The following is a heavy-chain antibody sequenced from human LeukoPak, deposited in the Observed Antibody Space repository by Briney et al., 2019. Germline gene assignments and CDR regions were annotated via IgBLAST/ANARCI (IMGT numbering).Heavy chain of an antibody. V-gene: IGHV5-51*01. Sequence: GESLKISCKGSGYSFTSYWIGWVRQMPGKGLEWMGIIYPGDSDTRYSPSFQGQVTISADKSISTAYLQWSSLKASDTATYYCARHMMGDYDFWSGYPGDFDYWGQGTLVTVSS. D-gene: IGHD3-3*01. J-gene: IGHJ4*02. CDR2: IYPGDSDT. CDR1: GYSFTSYW. CDR3: ARHMMGDYDFWSGYPGDFDY.